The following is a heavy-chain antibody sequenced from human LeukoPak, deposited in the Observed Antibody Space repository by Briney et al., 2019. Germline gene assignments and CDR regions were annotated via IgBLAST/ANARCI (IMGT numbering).Heavy chain of an antibody. D-gene: IGHD6-13*01. CDR1: GGSFSGYY. J-gene: IGHJ5*02. V-gene: IGHV4-34*12. CDR3: ARDEHSTQFDN. CDR2: MFYRGNT. Sequence: SETLSLTCAVYGGSFSGYYWSWIRQPPGKGLEWIGSMFYRGNTYYNPSLKSRVTISLDTSKKQFSLKLTSVTAADTAIYYCARDEHSTQFDNWGQGTLVTVSS.